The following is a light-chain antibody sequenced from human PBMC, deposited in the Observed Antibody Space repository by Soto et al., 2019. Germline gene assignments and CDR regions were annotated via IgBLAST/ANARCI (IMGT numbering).Light chain of an antibody. Sequence: QSVLTQPPSVSGTPGQRVTISCSGSSPNIGGDYLYWYQQFPGTAPKLLIYRGNQRPSGVPDRFSGSKSGTSASLAISGLQSDDEADYYCAAWDDSLSGYVFGTGTKLTVL. CDR3: AAWDDSLSGYV. J-gene: IGLJ1*01. V-gene: IGLV1-47*01. CDR2: RGN. CDR1: SPNIGGDY.